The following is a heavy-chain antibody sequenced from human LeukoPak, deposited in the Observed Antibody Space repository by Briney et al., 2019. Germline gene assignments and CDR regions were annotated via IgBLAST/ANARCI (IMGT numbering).Heavy chain of an antibody. J-gene: IGHJ4*02. V-gene: IGHV3-21*04. CDR1: GFTFSSYS. CDR2: ISSSSSYI. Sequence: PGGSLRLSCAASGFTFSSYSMNWVRQAPGKGLEWVSSISSSSSYIYYADSVKGRFTISRDNSKNTLYLQMNNLRVEDTAVYYCAPRVVGSAPFDYWGQGTLVTVSS. D-gene: IGHD2-15*01. CDR3: APRVVGSAPFDY.